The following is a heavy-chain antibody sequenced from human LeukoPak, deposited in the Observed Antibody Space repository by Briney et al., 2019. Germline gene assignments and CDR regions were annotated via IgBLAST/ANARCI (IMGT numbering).Heavy chain of an antibody. Sequence: GGSLRLSCAASGFTVSSSYMSWVRQAPGKGLERVADIYRDGTPYYADSVKGRFTISRANSKNTLYLQMNSLRAEDTATYYCAREVRGWYYFDSWGQGTLVTVSS. J-gene: IGHJ4*02. D-gene: IGHD3-10*01. CDR2: IYRDGTP. CDR1: GFTVSSSY. V-gene: IGHV3-53*01. CDR3: AREVRGWYYFDS.